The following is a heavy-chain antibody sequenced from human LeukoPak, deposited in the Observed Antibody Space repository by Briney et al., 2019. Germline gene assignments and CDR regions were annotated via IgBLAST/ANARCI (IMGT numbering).Heavy chain of an antibody. J-gene: IGHJ1*01. CDR1: GFTFSSYG. V-gene: IGHV3-30*18. Sequence: GGSLRLSCAASGFTFSSYGMQWVRQAPGKGLEWVAVISYDGSNKYYADSVKGRFTISRDNSKNTLYLQMNSLRAEDTAVYYCAKDSDPDIAVAGIAYQHWGQGTLVTVSS. CDR3: AKDSDPDIAVAGIAYQH. CDR2: ISYDGSNK. D-gene: IGHD6-19*01.